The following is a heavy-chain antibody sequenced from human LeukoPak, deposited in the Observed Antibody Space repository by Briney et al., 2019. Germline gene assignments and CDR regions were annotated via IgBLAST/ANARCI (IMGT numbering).Heavy chain of an antibody. CDR3: ARGRTVRGPYFDY. J-gene: IGHJ4*02. D-gene: IGHD3-10*01. CDR1: GGSFSGYC. CDR2: INHSGST. V-gene: IGHV4-34*01. Sequence: PSETLSLTCAVYGGSFSGYCWSWIRQPPGKGLEWIGEINHSGSTNYNPSLKSRVTISVDTSKNQFSLKLSSVTAADTAVYYCARGRTVRGPYFDYWGQGTLVTVSS.